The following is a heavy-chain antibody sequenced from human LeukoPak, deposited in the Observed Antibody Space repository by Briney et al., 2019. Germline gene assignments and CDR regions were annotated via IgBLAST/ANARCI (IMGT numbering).Heavy chain of an antibody. CDR3: ARHKLGIAWFDP. Sequence: SETLSLTCSVSGVSINSGGYYWSWIRQHPGRGLEWIGYVYYSGTTYYNPSLKSRVSISVDTSKNQFSLKLSSVTAADTAVYYCARHKLGIAWFDPWGQGTLVTVSS. CDR2: VYYSGTT. CDR1: GVSINSGGYY. J-gene: IGHJ5*02. V-gene: IGHV4-31*03. D-gene: IGHD7-27*01.